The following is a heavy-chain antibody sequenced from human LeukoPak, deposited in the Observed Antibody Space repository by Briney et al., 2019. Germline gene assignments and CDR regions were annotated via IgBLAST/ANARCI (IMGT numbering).Heavy chain of an antibody. CDR2: IYYSGST. Sequence: SETLSLTCTVSGGSISSSSYYWGWIRQPPGKGLEWIGSIYYSGSTYYNPSLKSRVTISVDTSKNQFSLKLSSVTAADTAGYYCGSHVDTATGVDSWGQGTLVTVSS. V-gene: IGHV4-39*01. J-gene: IGHJ4*02. CDR1: GGSISSSSYY. D-gene: IGHD5-18*01. CDR3: GSHVDTATGVDS.